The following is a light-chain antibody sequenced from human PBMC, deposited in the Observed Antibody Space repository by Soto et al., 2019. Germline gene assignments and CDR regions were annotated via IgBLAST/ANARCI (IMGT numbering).Light chain of an antibody. CDR2: GAS. Sequence: EIVMTQSPATLSVSPGERATLSCRASQSVSRNLAWYRQKPGQAPMLLIYGASTRATATPARFSGSGSGTEFTLTISSLQSEDFAVYYCQQYNGWPYTFGQGTKLEIK. J-gene: IGKJ2*01. CDR1: QSVSRN. V-gene: IGKV3-15*01. CDR3: QQYNGWPYT.